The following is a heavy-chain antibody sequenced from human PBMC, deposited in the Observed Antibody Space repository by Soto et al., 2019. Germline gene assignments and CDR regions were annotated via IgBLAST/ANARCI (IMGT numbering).Heavy chain of an antibody. V-gene: IGHV4-39*01. CDR2: IFYNGNT. CDR3: ALHQYKGAAATGKFDP. CDR1: GVSVHSRNYY. D-gene: IGHD2-15*01. J-gene: IGHJ5*02. Sequence: SETLSLTYTVTGVSVHSRNYYCGWIGQTPGKGLEWIGNIFYNGNTCYNPSLKSRVTISVDTPKNQFSLKLSSVTAADTAVYYCALHQYKGAAATGKFDPWGQGTLVTVS.